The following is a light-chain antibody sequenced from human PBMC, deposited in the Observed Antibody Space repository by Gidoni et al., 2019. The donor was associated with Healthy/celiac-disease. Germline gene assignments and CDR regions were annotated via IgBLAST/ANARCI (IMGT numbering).Light chain of an antibody. CDR3: QSYDSSLSGHVV. CDR2: GNS. CDR1: SSNIGAGYD. J-gene: IGLJ2*01. Sequence: QSVLTQPPSVSGAPGQRVTISCTGRSSNIGAGYDVHWYQQLPGTAPKLLIYGNSNRPSGVPDRFSGSKSGTSASLAITGLQAEDEADDYCQSYDSSLSGHVVFGGGTKLTVL. V-gene: IGLV1-40*01.